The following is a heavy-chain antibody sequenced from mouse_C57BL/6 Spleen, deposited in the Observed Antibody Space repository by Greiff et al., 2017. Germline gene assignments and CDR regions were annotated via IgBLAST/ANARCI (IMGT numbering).Heavy chain of an antibody. CDR2: IDPSDSYT. CDR3: GRCYYGSGPWYFDV. CDR1: GYTFTSYW. J-gene: IGHJ1*03. V-gene: IGHV1-69*01. Sequence: QVQLQQPGAELVMPGASVKLSCKASGYTFTSYWMHWVKQRPGQGLEWIGEIDPSDSYTNYNQKFKGKSTLTVDKSSSTAYMQLSSLTSEDSAVYYCGRCYYGSGPWYFDVWGTGTTVTVSS. D-gene: IGHD1-1*01.